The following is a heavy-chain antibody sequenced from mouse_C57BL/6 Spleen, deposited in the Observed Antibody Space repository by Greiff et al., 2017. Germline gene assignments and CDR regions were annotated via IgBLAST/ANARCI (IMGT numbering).Heavy chain of an antibody. CDR3: VRRCNYERDLYAMDY. J-gene: IGHJ4*01. D-gene: IGHD1-1*01. V-gene: IGHV10-1*01. CDR1: GFSFNTYA. Sequence: EVHLVQSGGGLVLPKGSLKLSCAASGFSFNTYAMNWVRQAPGQGLEWVAPIRSKTNSSATYYADSVKDRLTTSRDDSGSMLYLQMNNYKQEDTSIYYCVRRCNYERDLYAMDYWGQGTSVTASS. CDR2: IRSKTNSSAT.